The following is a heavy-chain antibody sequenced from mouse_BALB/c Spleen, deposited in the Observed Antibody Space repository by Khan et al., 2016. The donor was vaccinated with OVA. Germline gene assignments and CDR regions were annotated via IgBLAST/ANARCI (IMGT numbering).Heavy chain of an antibody. CDR2: ISNRGSTT. Sequence: EVELVESGGGLVQPGGSLKLSCATSGFTFSDYYMYWVRQNPEKRLEWVAYISNRGSTTYYPDTVRGRFTISRDNAKNTLYMQMSRLKSEDTAMYYCAREGDDGGLAYWGQGTLVTVSA. V-gene: IGHV5-12*02. CDR1: GFTFSDYY. J-gene: IGHJ3*01. D-gene: IGHD2-3*01. CDR3: AREGDDGGLAY.